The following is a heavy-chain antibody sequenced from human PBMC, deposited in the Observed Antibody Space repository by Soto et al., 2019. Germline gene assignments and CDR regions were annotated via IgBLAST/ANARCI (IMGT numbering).Heavy chain of an antibody. J-gene: IGHJ4*02. CDR1: GFTFSSYA. CDR2: ISDRGDRT. Sequence: EVQVLESGGGLVQPGGSLRLSCAASGFTFSSYAMNWVRQAPGKGLEWVSAISDRGDRTYFTDSVKGRFTISRDNFTNTLYLQMNSLRAEDTAVYYWAKSFRSGLLWFGELSTVDYWGQGTLVIVSS. V-gene: IGHV3-23*01. D-gene: IGHD3-10*01. CDR3: AKSFRSGLLWFGELSTVDY.